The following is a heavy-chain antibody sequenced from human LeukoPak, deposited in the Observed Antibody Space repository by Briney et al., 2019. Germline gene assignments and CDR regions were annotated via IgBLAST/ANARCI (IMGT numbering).Heavy chain of an antibody. V-gene: IGHV3-21*01. D-gene: IGHD1-14*01. J-gene: IGHJ4*02. CDR2: ISSSSSYI. Sequence: GGSPRLSCAASGFTFSSYSMNWVRQAPGKGLEWVSSISSSSSYIYYADSVKGRFTISRDNAKNSLYLQMNSLRAEDTAVYYCARAGGDYFDYWGQGTLVTVSS. CDR3: ARAGGDYFDY. CDR1: GFTFSSYS.